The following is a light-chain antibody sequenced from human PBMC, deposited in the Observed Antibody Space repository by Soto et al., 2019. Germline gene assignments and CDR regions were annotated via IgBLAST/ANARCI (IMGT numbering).Light chain of an antibody. Sequence: EIVLTQSPGTLSLSPGERATLSCRASQSVSSSYLAWYQQKPGQAPRLLIYGASSRATGIPDRFSGSGSGTDFTLTISRLEPEDFAVYYCQQYGSSPSTFGQWTKLEIK. J-gene: IGKJ2*01. CDR3: QQYGSSPST. CDR2: GAS. V-gene: IGKV3-20*01. CDR1: QSVSSSY.